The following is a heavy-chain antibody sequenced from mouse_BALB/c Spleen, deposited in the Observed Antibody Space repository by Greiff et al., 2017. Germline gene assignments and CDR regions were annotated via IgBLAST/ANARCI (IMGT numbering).Heavy chain of an antibody. J-gene: IGHJ4*01. V-gene: IGHV1-69*02. D-gene: IGHD1-2*01. CDR2: IYPSDSYT. Sequence: QVQLKQPGAELVRPGASVKLSCKASGYTFTSYWINWVKQRPGQGLEWIGNIYPSDSYTNYNQKFKDKATLTVDKSSSTAYMQLSSPTSEDSAVYYCTRFYYGLYYYAMDYWGQGTSVTVSS. CDR1: GYTFTSYW. CDR3: TRFYYGLYYYAMDY.